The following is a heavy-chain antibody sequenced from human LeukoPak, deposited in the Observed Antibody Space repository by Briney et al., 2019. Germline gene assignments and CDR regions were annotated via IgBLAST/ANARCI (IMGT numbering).Heavy chain of an antibody. Sequence: SQTLSLTCTVSGGSISSGGYYWRWIRQPPGKGLEWIGYIYHSGSTYYNPSLKSRVTISVDRSKNQFSLKLSSVTAADTAVYYCARVVPVAPTSTYYFDYWGQGTLVTVSS. J-gene: IGHJ4*02. CDR1: GGSISSGGYY. V-gene: IGHV4-30-2*01. CDR3: ARVVPVAPTSTYYFDY. CDR2: IYHSGST. D-gene: IGHD6-19*01.